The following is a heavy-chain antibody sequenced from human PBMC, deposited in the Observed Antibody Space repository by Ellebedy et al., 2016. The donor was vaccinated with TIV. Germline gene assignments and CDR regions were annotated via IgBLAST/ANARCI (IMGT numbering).Heavy chain of an antibody. CDR2: IAPNDGRT. Sequence: AASVKVSCKTSGYTFGTYGITWVRQAPGQGLDWMGWIAPNDGRTNYVQKLQGRVTITTDTSTSTAYMELRSLRSEDTAVYYCARGEVLLDYWGQGTLVTVSS. J-gene: IGHJ4*02. V-gene: IGHV1-18*01. CDR3: ARGEVLLDY. D-gene: IGHD1-26*01. CDR1: GYTFGTYG.